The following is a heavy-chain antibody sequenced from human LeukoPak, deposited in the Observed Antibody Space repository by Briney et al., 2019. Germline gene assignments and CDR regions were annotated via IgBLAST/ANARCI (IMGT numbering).Heavy chain of an antibody. Sequence: ASVKVSCKASGGTFISYAISWVRQAPGQGLEWMGGIIPIFGTANYAQKLQGRVTMTTDTSTSTAYMELRSLRSDDTAVYYCASCHCTNGVCYGECEYFQHWGQGTLVTVSS. CDR3: ASCHCTNGVCYGECEYFQH. D-gene: IGHD2-8*01. CDR2: IIPIFGTA. V-gene: IGHV1-69*05. CDR1: GGTFISYA. J-gene: IGHJ1*01.